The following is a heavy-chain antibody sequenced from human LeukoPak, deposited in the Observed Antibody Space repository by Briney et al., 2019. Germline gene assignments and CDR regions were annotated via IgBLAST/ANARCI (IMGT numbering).Heavy chain of an antibody. J-gene: IGHJ4*02. Sequence: GASVKVSCKVSGYTLTELSMHWVRQAPGKGLEWMGGFDPEDGETIYAQKFQGRVTITRNTSISTAYMELSSLRSEDTAVYYCARGGSYDFWSGWFDYWGQGTLVTVSS. V-gene: IGHV1-24*01. CDR3: ARGGSYDFWSGWFDY. D-gene: IGHD3-3*01. CDR2: FDPEDGET. CDR1: GYTLTELS.